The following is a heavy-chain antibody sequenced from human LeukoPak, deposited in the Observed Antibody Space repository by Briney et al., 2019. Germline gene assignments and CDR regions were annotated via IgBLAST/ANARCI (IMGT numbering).Heavy chain of an antibody. CDR1: GYTFTAYY. Sequence: ASVKVSCKASGYTFTAYYIHWVRQAPGQGLEWMGWIDPNSGGTNYAQRFQGRVTITTDASMSTAYMELSRLRSEDTAVYYWARGGRMIFVGLNDWGQGARVAVSS. V-gene: IGHV1-2*02. CDR3: ARGGRMIFVGLND. D-gene: IGHD3/OR15-3a*01. CDR2: IDPNSGGT. J-gene: IGHJ4*02.